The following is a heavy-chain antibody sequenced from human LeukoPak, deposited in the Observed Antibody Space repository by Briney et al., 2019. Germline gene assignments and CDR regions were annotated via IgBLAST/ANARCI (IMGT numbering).Heavy chain of an antibody. CDR1: GYTFTGYY. V-gene: IGHV1-2*04. CDR3: ARYPWFGATQEAFDI. Sequence: ASVKVSCKASGYTFTGYYMHWVRQAPGQGLEWMGWINPNSGGTNYAQKFQGWVTMTRDTSISTAYMELSSVTAADTAVYYCARYPWFGATQEAFDIWGQGTMVTVSS. CDR2: INPNSGGT. J-gene: IGHJ3*02. D-gene: IGHD3-10*01.